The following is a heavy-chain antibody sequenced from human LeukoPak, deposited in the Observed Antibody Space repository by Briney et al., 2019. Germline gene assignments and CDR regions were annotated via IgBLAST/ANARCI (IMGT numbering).Heavy chain of an antibody. J-gene: IGHJ6*04. Sequence: GGSLRLSCAASGFTFSSYAMHWVRQAPGKGLEWVAVISFDGSNKYYADSVKGRFTISRDNSKKKLYLQMNSLRREDTAVYYCARAPAPPFFWSGSSMDVWGKGTTVTVSS. CDR2: ISFDGSNK. D-gene: IGHD3-3*01. CDR3: ARAPAPPFFWSGSSMDV. CDR1: GFTFSSYA. V-gene: IGHV3-30-3*01.